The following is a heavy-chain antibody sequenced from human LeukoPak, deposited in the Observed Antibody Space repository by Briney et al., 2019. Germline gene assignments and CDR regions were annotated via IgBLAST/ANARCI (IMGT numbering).Heavy chain of an antibody. CDR3: VITTYYYDSSGHHANWFDP. CDR1: GYTFTNYH. Sequence: ASVTVSFKASGYTFTNYHMHWVRQAPGQGLEWMGIINPSCCSTSYAQKFQGRVTMTRDTSTSTVYMELSSLRSEDTAVYYCVITTYYYDSSGHHANWFDPWGQGTLVTVSS. CDR2: INPSCCST. D-gene: IGHD3-22*01. J-gene: IGHJ5*02. V-gene: IGHV1-46*01.